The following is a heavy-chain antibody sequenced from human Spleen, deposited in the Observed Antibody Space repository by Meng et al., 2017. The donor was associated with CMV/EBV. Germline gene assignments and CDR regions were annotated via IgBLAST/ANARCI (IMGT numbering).Heavy chain of an antibody. CDR3: ARLFGGYCTSSSSFGFGCYFDY. CDR2: INSDGSST. D-gene: IGHD2-2*01. Sequence: GESLKISCAASGFTFSSYWMHWVRQAPGKGLVWVSRINSDGSSTSYADSVKGRFTISRDISKNILYLQMNSLRAEDTAVYYCARLFGGYCTSSSSFGFGCYFDYWGQGTLVTVSS. V-gene: IGHV3-74*01. J-gene: IGHJ4*03. CDR1: GFTFSSYW.